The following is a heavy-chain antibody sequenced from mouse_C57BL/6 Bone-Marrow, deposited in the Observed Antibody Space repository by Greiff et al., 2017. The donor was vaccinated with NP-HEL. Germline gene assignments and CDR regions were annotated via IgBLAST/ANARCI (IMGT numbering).Heavy chain of an antibody. V-gene: IGHV1-64*01. D-gene: IGHD1-1*02. CDR1: GYTFTSYW. J-gene: IGHJ4*01. Sequence: VQLQQSGAELVKPGASVKLSCTASGYTFTSYWMPWVKQRPGQGLEWIGMIRPVSGSTYYTERFKGRATLPGDKAYSTAYLQLSSLKSEDTAVYYCASTTVLGVARYALGYRGQVISVT. CDR2: IRPVSGST. CDR3: ASTTVLGVARYALGY.